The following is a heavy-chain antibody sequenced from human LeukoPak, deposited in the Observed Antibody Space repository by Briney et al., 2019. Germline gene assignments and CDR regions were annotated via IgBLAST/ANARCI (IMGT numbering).Heavy chain of an antibody. CDR3: ARDILGSQTPFDY. Sequence: PGGSLRLSCAASGFTFSSYSMNWVRQAPGKGLEWVSYISSSSSYIYYADSVKGRFTISRDNARNSLYLQMNSLRAEDTAVYYCARDILGSQTPFDYWGQGTLVTVSS. J-gene: IGHJ4*02. V-gene: IGHV3-21*05. CDR1: GFTFSSYS. D-gene: IGHD1-26*01. CDR2: ISSSSSYI.